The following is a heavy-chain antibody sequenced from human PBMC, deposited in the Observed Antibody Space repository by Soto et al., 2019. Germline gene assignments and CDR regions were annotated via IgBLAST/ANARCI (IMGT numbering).Heavy chain of an antibody. Sequence: SVKVSCKASGGTFGSQGIAWVRQAPGQGLEWMGGFIAMLGTPTYAKKVQGRATISADESLTSSYLELRRLRSEDTGVYFCARGAMANFDYWGQGTVVTVSS. CDR2: FIAMLGTP. CDR1: GGTFGSQG. D-gene: IGHD5-18*01. V-gene: IGHV1-69*13. J-gene: IGHJ4*02. CDR3: ARGAMANFDY.